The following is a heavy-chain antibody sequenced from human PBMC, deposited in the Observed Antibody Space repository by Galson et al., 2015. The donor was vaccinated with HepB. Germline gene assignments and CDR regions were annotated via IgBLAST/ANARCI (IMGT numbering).Heavy chain of an antibody. D-gene: IGHD3-3*01. J-gene: IGHJ5*02. CDR2: IIPIFGTA. Sequence: SCKASGGTFSSYAISWVRQAPGQGLAWMGGIIPIFGTANYAQKFQGRVTITADESTSTAYMELSSLRSEDTAVYYCARQATIFGVVIIRDNWFDPWGQGTLVTVSS. V-gene: IGHV1-69*01. CDR3: ARQATIFGVVIIRDNWFDP. CDR1: GGTFSSYA.